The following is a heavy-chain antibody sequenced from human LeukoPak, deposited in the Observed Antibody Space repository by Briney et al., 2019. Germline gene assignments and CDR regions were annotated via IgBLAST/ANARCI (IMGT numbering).Heavy chain of an antibody. Sequence: SETLSLTCTVSGGSISSGGYYWSWIRQHPGKGPEWIGYIYYSGSTYYNPSLKSRVTISVDTSKNQFSLKLSSVTAADTAVYYCARASGSSWYGYFGYWGQGTLVTVSS. J-gene: IGHJ4*02. V-gene: IGHV4-31*03. CDR1: GGSISSGGYY. CDR2: IYYSGST. D-gene: IGHD6-13*01. CDR3: ARASGSSWYGYFGY.